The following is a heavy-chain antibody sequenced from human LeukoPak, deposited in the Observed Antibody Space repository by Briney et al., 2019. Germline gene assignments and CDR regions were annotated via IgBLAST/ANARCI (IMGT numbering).Heavy chain of an antibody. Sequence: SETLSLTCAVYGGSFSGYYWSWIRQPPGKGLEWIGEINHSGNTNYNPSLKSRVTISVDTSKNQFSLKLSTVTAADTAVYYCARHKKLPDVLRGLRAFDIWGQGTMVTVSS. CDR3: ARHKKLPDVLRGLRAFDI. J-gene: IGHJ3*02. CDR2: INHSGNT. D-gene: IGHD3-10*01. V-gene: IGHV4-34*01. CDR1: GGSFSGYY.